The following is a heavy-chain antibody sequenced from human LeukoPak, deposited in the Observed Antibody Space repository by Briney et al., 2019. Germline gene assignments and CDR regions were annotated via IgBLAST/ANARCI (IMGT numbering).Heavy chain of an antibody. D-gene: IGHD2-2*01. V-gene: IGHV3-30-3*01. J-gene: IGHJ6*02. CDR3: ARGYGSSTSCYECDYYYYYGMDV. Sequence: GGSPRLSCAASGFTFSSYAMHWVRQAPGKGLEWVAVISYDGSNKYYADSVKGRFTVSRDNSKNTLYLQMNSLRAEDTAVYYCARGYGSSTSCYECDYYYYYGMDVWGQGTTVTVSS. CDR1: GFTFSSYA. CDR2: ISYDGSNK.